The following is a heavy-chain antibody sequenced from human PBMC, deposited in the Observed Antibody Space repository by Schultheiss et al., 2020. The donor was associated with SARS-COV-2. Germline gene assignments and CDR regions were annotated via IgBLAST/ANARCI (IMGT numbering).Heavy chain of an antibody. D-gene: IGHD3-3*01. Sequence: GGSLRLSCAASGFTFSDYYMSWIRQAPGKGLEWVSAISGSGGSTYYADSVKGRFTISRDNAKNSLYLQMNSLRDEDTAVYYCALLHNYDFWSGITFDYWGQGTLVTVSS. CDR3: ALLHNYDFWSGITFDY. CDR1: GFTFSDYY. V-gene: IGHV3-11*04. J-gene: IGHJ4*02. CDR2: ISGSGGST.